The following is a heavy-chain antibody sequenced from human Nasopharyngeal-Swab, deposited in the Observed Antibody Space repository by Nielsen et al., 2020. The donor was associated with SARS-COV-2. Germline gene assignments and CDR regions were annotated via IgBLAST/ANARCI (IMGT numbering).Heavy chain of an antibody. V-gene: IGHV3-53*01. J-gene: IGHJ6*02. CDR3: ARSSGYDYGMDV. D-gene: IGHD3-22*01. Sequence: GESLKISCAASGFTVTSNYMSWVRQAPGKGLEWVSVIYSGGSTYCADSVKGRFTISRDNSKNTLYLQMNSLRAEDTAVYYCARSSGYDYGMDVWGQGTTVTVSS. CDR2: IYSGGST. CDR1: GFTVTSNY.